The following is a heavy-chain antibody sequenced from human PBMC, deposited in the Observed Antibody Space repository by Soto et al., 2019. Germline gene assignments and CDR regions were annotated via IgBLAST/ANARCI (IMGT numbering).Heavy chain of an antibody. CDR3: ASGFGELNPQDF. CDR1: GFTFSTYS. D-gene: IGHD3-10*01. CDR2: ISSSSSTI. Sequence: PGGALRLSCAASGFTFSTYSMNWVRQAPGKGLEWVSYISSSSSTIFYADSVKGRFTISRDNVKNSLYLQMNTLRADDTAVYYCASGFGELNPQDFWGQGTLVTVSS. V-gene: IGHV3-48*04. J-gene: IGHJ4*02.